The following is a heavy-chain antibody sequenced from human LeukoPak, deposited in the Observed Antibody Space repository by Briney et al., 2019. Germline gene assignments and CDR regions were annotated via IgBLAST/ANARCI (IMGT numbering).Heavy chain of an antibody. CDR2: MNPNSGNT. CDR1: GYSFTSYD. CDR3: ARFLRRDGYIPLGY. J-gene: IGHJ4*02. Sequence: ASVKVSCKASGYSFTSYDINWVRQATGQGLEWMGWMNPNSGNTGYAQKFQGRVTMTRNTSISTAYMELSSLRSEDTAVYYCARFLRRDGYIPLGYWGQRTLVTVSS. D-gene: IGHD5-24*01. V-gene: IGHV1-8*01.